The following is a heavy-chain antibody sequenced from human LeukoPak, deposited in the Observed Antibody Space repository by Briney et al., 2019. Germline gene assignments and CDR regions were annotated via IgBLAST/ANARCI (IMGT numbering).Heavy chain of an antibody. D-gene: IGHD1-14*01. V-gene: IGHV1-2*02. Sequence: ASVKVSCKASGHTFGDHYMHLVRQAPGQGLEWMGWINPNSGGTKYAQRFQGRVTMTRDTSISTAYMELRRLRSDDTAVYYCARVLLRTGIPEGFDPWGQGTLVTVSS. J-gene: IGHJ5*02. CDR2: INPNSGGT. CDR3: ARVLLRTGIPEGFDP. CDR1: GHTFGDHY.